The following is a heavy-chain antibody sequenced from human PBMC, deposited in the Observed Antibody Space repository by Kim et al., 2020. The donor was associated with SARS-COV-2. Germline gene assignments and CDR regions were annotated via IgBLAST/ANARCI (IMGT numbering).Heavy chain of an antibody. V-gene: IGHV4-34*01. Sequence: LKSRVTISVDTSKNQFSLKLSSVTAADTAVYYCARGEGYSSSEAYNWFDPWGQGTLVTVSS. D-gene: IGHD6-13*01. CDR3: ARGEGYSSSEAYNWFDP. J-gene: IGHJ5*02.